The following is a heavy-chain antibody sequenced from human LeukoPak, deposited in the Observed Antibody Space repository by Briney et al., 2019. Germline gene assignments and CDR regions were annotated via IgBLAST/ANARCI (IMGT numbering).Heavy chain of an antibody. CDR3: TRQRSWDCFDN. D-gene: IGHD1-1*01. Sequence: GGSLRLSCAASGFTFRTYWMSWVRQAPGKGLEWVANIKQLGSEKYYVDSVKGRFTISRDDARNSLYLQMNSLRAEDTAVYYCTRQRSWDCFDNWGQGTLVIVSS. V-gene: IGHV3-7*01. CDR1: GFTFRTYW. CDR2: IKQLGSEK. J-gene: IGHJ4*02.